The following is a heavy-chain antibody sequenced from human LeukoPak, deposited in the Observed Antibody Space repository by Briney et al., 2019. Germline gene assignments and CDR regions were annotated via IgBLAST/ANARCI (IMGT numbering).Heavy chain of an antibody. V-gene: IGHV6-1*01. J-gene: IGHJ4*02. CDR1: GDSVSSTNGA. CDR2: TYYRSKWFP. D-gene: IGHD3/OR15-3a*01. Sequence: SQTLSLTCAISGDSVSSTNGAWNWLRQSPSRGLEWLGRTYYRSKWFPEYAVSVKGRITISPDTSNNQFSLQLSSVTPDYTAVYYCPRGIPPTGWYTFDYGGQGTPVTVSA. CDR3: PRGIPPTGWYTFDY.